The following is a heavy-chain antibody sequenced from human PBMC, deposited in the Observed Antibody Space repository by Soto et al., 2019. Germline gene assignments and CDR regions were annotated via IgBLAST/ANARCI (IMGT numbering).Heavy chain of an antibody. Sequence: PGESLKISCKGSGYSFTSYWIGWVRQMPGKGLEWMGIIYPGDSDTRYSPSFQGQVTISADKSISTAYLQWSSLKASDIAMYYCARHSFGRRMDYGMDVWGQGTTVTVSS. CDR1: GYSFTSYW. CDR2: IYPGDSDT. J-gene: IGHJ6*02. V-gene: IGHV5-51*01. CDR3: ARHSFGRRMDYGMDV. D-gene: IGHD2-15*01.